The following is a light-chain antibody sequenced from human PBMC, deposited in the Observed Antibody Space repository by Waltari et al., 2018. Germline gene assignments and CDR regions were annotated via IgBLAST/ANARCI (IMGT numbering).Light chain of an antibody. V-gene: IGKV1-39*01. J-gene: IGKJ4*01. CDR2: AAS. Sequence: DIQMTQSPSSLSASVGDRVTITCRASQRISNYLNLDQQKPGKAPKLLIYAASSLQSGVPSRFSGSGSGTDFTLTISSLQPEDFATYYCQQSYSTPLTFGGGTKVEIK. CDR1: QRISNY. CDR3: QQSYSTPLT.